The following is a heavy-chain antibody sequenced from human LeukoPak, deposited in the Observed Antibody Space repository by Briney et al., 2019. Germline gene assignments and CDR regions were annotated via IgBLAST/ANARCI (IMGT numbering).Heavy chain of an antibody. J-gene: IGHJ3*02. D-gene: IGHD5-18*01. V-gene: IGHV4-59*01. CDR3: ARVKREIQLWFFAFDI. CDR1: GGSISSYY. CDR2: IYYSGST. Sequence: SETLSLTCTVSGGSISSYYWSWIRQPPGKGLEWIGYIYYSGSTNYNPSLKSRVTISVDTSKNQFSLKLSSVTAADTAVYYCARVKREIQLWFFAFDIWGQGTMVTVSP.